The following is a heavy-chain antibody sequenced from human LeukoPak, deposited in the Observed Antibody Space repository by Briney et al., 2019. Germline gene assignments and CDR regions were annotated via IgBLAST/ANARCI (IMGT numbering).Heavy chain of an antibody. Sequence: ASVKVSCKASGYTFTSYDINWVRQATGQGLEWMGWMNPNSGNTGYAQKFQGRVTITRNTSISTAYMELSSMRSEDTAVYYCARGDRDCSSTSCYSPWFDPWGQGTLVTVSS. D-gene: IGHD2-2*01. J-gene: IGHJ5*02. V-gene: IGHV1-8*03. CDR2: MNPNSGNT. CDR1: GYTFTSYD. CDR3: ARGDRDCSSTSCYSPWFDP.